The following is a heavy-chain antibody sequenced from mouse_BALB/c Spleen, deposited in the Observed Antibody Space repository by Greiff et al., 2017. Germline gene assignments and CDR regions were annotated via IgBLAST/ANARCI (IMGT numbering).Heavy chain of an antibody. J-gene: IGHJ3*01. Sequence: VQLQQSGAELVKPGASVKLSCTASGFNIKDTYMHWVKQRPEQGLEWIGRIDPANGNTKYDPKFQGKATITADTSSNTAYLQLSSLTSEDTAVYYCASGSTVVGGAYWGQGTLVTVSA. V-gene: IGHV14-3*02. D-gene: IGHD1-1*01. CDR2: IDPANGNT. CDR1: GFNIKDTY. CDR3: ASGSTVVGGAY.